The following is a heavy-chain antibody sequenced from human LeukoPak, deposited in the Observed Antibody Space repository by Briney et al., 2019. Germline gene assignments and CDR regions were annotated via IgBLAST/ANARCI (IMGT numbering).Heavy chain of an antibody. Sequence: GESLKISCKGSGYRFTAYGIGWVCQMPGKGLEWMGIIYPGDSDTRYSPSFQGQVTISADKSISTAYLQWSSLKASDTAMYYCARTVAGPGNAFDIWGQGTMVTVSS. J-gene: IGHJ3*02. CDR1: GYRFTAYG. CDR3: ARTVAGPGNAFDI. V-gene: IGHV5-51*01. D-gene: IGHD6-19*01. CDR2: IYPGDSDT.